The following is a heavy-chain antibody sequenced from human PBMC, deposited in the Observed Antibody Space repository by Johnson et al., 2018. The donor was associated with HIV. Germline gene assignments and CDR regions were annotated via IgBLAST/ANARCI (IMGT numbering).Heavy chain of an antibody. V-gene: IGHV3-7*01. D-gene: IGHD7-27*01. J-gene: IGHJ3*02. Sequence: VQLVESGGGLVQPGGSLRLSCAASGFTFSSYWMSWVRQAPGKGLEWVANIKQDGSEKNYVDSVKGRFTISRDNAKNSLYLQMNSLRAEDTAVYYCAKSPLGRLREGAFDIWGQGTMVTVSS. CDR2: IKQDGSEK. CDR3: AKSPLGRLREGAFDI. CDR1: GFTFSSYW.